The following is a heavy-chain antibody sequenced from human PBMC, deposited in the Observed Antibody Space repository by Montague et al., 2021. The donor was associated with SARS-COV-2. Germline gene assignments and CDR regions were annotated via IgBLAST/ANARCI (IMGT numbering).Heavy chain of an antibody. D-gene: IGHD3-22*01. CDR2: IYYSGST. CDR1: GGSISNYY. J-gene: IGHJ6*02. V-gene: IGHV4-59*01. CDR3: AGGGGYYNYGLDV. Sequence: SETLSLNCTVSGGSISNYYWSGIRQPPGRGLERIGNIYYSGSTXXXPSXKCRVTISLDTSKKQFSLKVTSVTAADTAVYYCAGGGGYYNYGLDVWGPGSTVPGSS.